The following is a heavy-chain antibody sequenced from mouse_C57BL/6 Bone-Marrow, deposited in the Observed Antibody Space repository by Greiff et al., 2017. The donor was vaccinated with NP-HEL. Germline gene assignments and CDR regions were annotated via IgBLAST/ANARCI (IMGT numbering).Heavy chain of an antibody. D-gene: IGHD4-1*01. CDR2: ISNGVGST. CDR1: GFTLSDYY. CDR3: ARQLGRAMDY. Sequence: EVTLMESGAGLLQPGGSLNLSCAASGFTLSDYYIYWVCHTPETRLEWVAYISNGVGSTYYPDPVKGRFTISRDNAKNTLYLQMSRLKSEDTAMYYCARQLGRAMDYWGQGTSVTVSS. V-gene: IGHV5-12*01. J-gene: IGHJ4*01.